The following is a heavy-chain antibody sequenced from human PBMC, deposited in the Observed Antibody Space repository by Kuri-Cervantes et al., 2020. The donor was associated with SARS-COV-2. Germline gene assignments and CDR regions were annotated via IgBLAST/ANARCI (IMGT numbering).Heavy chain of an antibody. CDR3: ARTYYDFWSGYYIDY. D-gene: IGHD3-3*01. V-gene: IGHV2-70*01. CDR2: IDWDDDK. J-gene: IGHJ4*02. Sequence: SGPTLVKPTQTLTLTCTFSGFSLSTSGMCVSWIRQPPGKALEWLALIDWDDDKCYSTSLKTRLTISKDTSKNQVVLTMTNMDPVDTATYYCARTYYDFWSGYYIDYWGQGTLVTVSS. CDR1: GFSLSTSGMC.